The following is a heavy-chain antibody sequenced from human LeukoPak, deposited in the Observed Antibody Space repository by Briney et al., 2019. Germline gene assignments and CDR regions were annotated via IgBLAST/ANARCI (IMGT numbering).Heavy chain of an antibody. CDR1: GFTFSSYA. D-gene: IGHD6-19*01. CDR2: ISYDGSNK. J-gene: IGHJ6*02. CDR3: ARDVGPHSSGSYYYYGMDV. Sequence: PGRSLRLSCAASGFTFSSYAMHWVRQAPGKGLEWVAVISYDGSNKYYADSVKGRFTISRDNSKNTLYLQMNSLRAEDTAVYYCARDVGPHSSGSYYYYGMDVWGQGTTVTVSS. V-gene: IGHV3-30-3*01.